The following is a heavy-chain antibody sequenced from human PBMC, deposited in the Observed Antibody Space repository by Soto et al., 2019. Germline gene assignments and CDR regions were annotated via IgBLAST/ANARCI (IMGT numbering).Heavy chain of an antibody. CDR3: ARDRYYYDSSGYRKTNYYYGMDV. V-gene: IGHV4-61*01. Sequence: SETLSLTCTVSGGSVSSGSYYWSWIRQPPGKGLEWIGYIYYSGSTNYNPSLKSRVTISVDTSKNQFSLKLSSVTAADTAVYYCARDRYYYDSSGYRKTNYYYGMDVWGQGTTVTVSS. CDR2: IYYSGST. J-gene: IGHJ6*02. D-gene: IGHD3-22*01. CDR1: GGSVSSGSYY.